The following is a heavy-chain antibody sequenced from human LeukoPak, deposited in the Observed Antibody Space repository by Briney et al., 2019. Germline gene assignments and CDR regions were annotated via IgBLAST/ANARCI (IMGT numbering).Heavy chain of an antibody. CDR3: AKAVYYGSGSSY. CDR1: GFTFSSYA. D-gene: IGHD3-10*01. CDR2: ISYDGSNK. V-gene: IGHV3-30-3*01. Sequence: GGSLRLSCAASGFTFSSYAMHWVRQAPGKGLEWVAVISYDGSNKYYADSVKGRFTISRDNSKNTLYLQMNSPRAEDTAVYYCAKAVYYGSGSSYWGQGTLVTVSS. J-gene: IGHJ4*02.